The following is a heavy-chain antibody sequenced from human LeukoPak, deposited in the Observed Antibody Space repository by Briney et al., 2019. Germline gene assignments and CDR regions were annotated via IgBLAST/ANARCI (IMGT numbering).Heavy chain of an antibody. Sequence: ASVKVSCKASGYTFTSYDINWVRHATGQGLEWMGWMNPNSGNTGYAQKFQGRVTMTRNTSISTAYMELSSLRSEDTAVYYCARARGCSSTSCYRGPNWFDPWGQGTLVTVSS. CDR2: MNPNSGNT. CDR3: ARARGCSSTSCYRGPNWFDP. J-gene: IGHJ5*02. CDR1: GYTFTSYD. V-gene: IGHV1-8*01. D-gene: IGHD2-2*01.